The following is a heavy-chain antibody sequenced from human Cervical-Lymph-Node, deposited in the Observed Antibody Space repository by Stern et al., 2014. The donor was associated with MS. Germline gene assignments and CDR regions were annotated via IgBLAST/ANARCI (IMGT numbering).Heavy chain of an antibody. J-gene: IGHJ4*02. CDR1: GFSFNRYG. CDR2: ISHDCNNK. Sequence: VHLVESGGGVVQPGRSLRLSCAASGFSFNRYGMHWVRQAPGKGLEWVAVISHDCNNKYYADYVKGRFTISRDNSKNTLYLQMNSLRAEDTAVYFCAKDRWEWELPYYLDYWGQGTLVTVSS. CDR3: AKDRWEWELPYYLDY. D-gene: IGHD1-26*01. V-gene: IGHV3-30*18.